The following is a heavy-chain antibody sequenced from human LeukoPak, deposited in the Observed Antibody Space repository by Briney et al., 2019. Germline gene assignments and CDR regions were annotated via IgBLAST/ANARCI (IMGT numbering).Heavy chain of an antibody. CDR2: IYHSGST. Sequence: SGTLSLTCAVSGGSISSSNWWSWVRQPPGKGLEWIGEIYHSGSTNYNPSLKSRVTISVDTSKNQFSLKLSSVTAADTAVYYCARYSGSYPFDYWGQGTLVTVSS. V-gene: IGHV4-4*02. CDR1: GGSISSSNW. D-gene: IGHD1-26*01. J-gene: IGHJ4*02. CDR3: ARYSGSYPFDY.